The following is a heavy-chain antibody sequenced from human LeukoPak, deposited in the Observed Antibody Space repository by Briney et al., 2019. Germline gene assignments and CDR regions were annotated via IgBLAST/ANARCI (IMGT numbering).Heavy chain of an antibody. J-gene: IGHJ4*02. Sequence: GGSLRLSCAASGFTFSSYGMHWVRQAPGKGLEWVAFIRYDGSNKYYADSVKGRFTISRDNSKNTLYLQTNSLRAEDTAVYYCAIAPLAGSAFDYWGQGTLVTVSS. CDR2: IRYDGSNK. CDR1: GFTFSSYG. V-gene: IGHV3-30*02. D-gene: IGHD6-19*01. CDR3: AIAPLAGSAFDY.